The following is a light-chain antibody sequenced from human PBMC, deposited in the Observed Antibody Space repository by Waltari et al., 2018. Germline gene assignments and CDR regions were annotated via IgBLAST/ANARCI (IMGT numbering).Light chain of an antibody. V-gene: IGLV7-46*01. J-gene: IGLJ2*01. CDR3: LLSYNRAVI. CDR1: TGPVPRGHF. CDR2: DTD. Sequence: QAVVTQEPSLTVSPGGPVTLRCGSSTGPVPRGHFPYWFQQKPGHAPRTLIYDTDNKFSWTPARFSGSLLGGKAALTLSDAQPDDDADYYCLLSYNRAVIFGGGTKLTVL.